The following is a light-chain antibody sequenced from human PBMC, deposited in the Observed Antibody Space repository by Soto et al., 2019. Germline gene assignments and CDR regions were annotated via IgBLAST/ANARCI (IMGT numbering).Light chain of an antibody. CDR2: SAS. CDR3: QYYGRSPLT. CDR1: QTINKNY. Sequence: EIVLTQSPGTLSLSPGERATLSCRASQTINKNYFAWYQQKPGQAPRPLMYSASSRATGIPDRFSGSGSGTDFTLTSSRLEPEDFAVYYCQYYGRSPLTFGGGTKVEIK. V-gene: IGKV3-20*01. J-gene: IGKJ4*01.